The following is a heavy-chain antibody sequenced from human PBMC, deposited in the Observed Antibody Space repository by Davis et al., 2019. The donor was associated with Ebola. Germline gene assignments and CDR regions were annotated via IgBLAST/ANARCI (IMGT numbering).Heavy chain of an antibody. CDR1: GFTFSSYS. J-gene: IGHJ6*02. D-gene: IGHD2-2*02. CDR3: ARVRGGYCSSTSCYIRGDYYYGMDV. CDR2: ISSMSSYI. V-gene: IGHV3-21*01. Sequence: PGGSLRLSCAASGFTFSSYSMNWVRQAPGKGLEWVSSISSMSSYIYYADSVKGRFTISRDNAKNSLYLQMNSLRAEDTAVYYCARVRGGYCSSTSCYIRGDYYYGMDVWGQGTTVTVSS.